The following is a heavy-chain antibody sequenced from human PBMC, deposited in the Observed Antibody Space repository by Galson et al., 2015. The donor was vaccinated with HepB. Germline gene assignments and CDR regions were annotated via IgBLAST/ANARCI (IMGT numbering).Heavy chain of an antibody. CDR3: ASGDYYGSAPFDY. Sequence: SLRLSCAASGFTFSSYAMHWVRQAPGKGLEWVAVISYDGSNKYYADSVKGRFTISRDNSKNTLYLQMNSLRAEDTAVYYCASGDYYGSAPFDYWGQGTLVTVSS. CDR1: GFTFSSYA. CDR2: ISYDGSNK. J-gene: IGHJ4*02. V-gene: IGHV3-30-3*01. D-gene: IGHD3-10*01.